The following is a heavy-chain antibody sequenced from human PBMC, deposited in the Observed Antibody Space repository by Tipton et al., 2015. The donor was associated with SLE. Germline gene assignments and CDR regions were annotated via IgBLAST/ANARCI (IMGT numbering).Heavy chain of an antibody. Sequence: TLSLTCTVSGGSISNYYWSWIRQPPGKGLEWIGYIYYSGTTIYNPSPKSRVTISVDTSKNQFSLKLNSVTAADTAVYYCAREYSSSSDYFDYWGQGTLVTVSS. V-gene: IGHV4-59*01. J-gene: IGHJ4*02. CDR3: AREYSSSSDYFDY. CDR2: IYYSGTT. CDR1: GGSISNYY. D-gene: IGHD6-6*01.